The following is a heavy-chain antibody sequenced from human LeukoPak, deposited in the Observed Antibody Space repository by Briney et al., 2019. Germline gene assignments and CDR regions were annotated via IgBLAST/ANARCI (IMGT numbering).Heavy chain of an antibody. J-gene: IGHJ1*01. V-gene: IGHV3-73*01. Sequence: PGGSLRLSCVASGFTFSGSAMHWVRQASGKGLEWVGRIRSKANTYATAYAASVKGWFTISRDDSKNTAYLQMNSLKTEDTAVYYCTGVTMVRGVTEYFQHWGQGTLVTVSS. D-gene: IGHD3-10*01. CDR1: GFTFSGSA. CDR3: TGVTMVRGVTEYFQH. CDR2: IRSKANTYAT.